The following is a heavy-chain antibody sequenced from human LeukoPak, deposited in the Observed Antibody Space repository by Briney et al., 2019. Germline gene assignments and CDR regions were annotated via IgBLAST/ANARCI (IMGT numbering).Heavy chain of an antibody. Sequence: PGGSLRLSCAASGFTFSSYAMSWVRQAPGKGLEWVSAISGSGGSTYYADSVKGRFTISRDNSKNTLYLQMNSLRAEDTAVYYCARAYMYYYYMDVWGKGTTVTVSS. D-gene: IGHD1-14*01. CDR2: ISGSGGST. CDR1: GFTFSSYA. CDR3: ARAYMYYYYMDV. V-gene: IGHV3-23*01. J-gene: IGHJ6*03.